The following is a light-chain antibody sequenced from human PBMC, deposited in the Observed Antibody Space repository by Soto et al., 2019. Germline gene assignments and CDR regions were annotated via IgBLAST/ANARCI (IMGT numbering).Light chain of an antibody. V-gene: IGKV3-15*01. J-gene: IGKJ3*01. CDR3: QQYNNWPLT. Sequence: EXVMTQSPATRSVSPGERVTLSCRASQSVRDNLAWYQQKPGQAPRLLIYGALTRATGIPARFSGSGSGTEFTLTISSLQSEDFAFYYCQQYNNWPLTFGPGTXVDIK. CDR2: GAL. CDR1: QSVRDN.